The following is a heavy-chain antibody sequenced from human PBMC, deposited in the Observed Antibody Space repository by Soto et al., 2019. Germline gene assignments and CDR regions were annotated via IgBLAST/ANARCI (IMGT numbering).Heavy chain of an antibody. Sequence: QVQLVQSGAEVKKPGSSVKVSCNASGGTFSSPAISWLRQASGQGLEWMGVIIPVFGTAHYAQKFQGRVTISVEQPSSTAYMERSRLRSEDTAVYYCARERPERGKDVWGQGTTVTVSS. CDR2: IIPVFGTA. CDR3: ARERPERGKDV. D-gene: IGHD6-25*01. CDR1: GGTFSSPA. J-gene: IGHJ6*02. V-gene: IGHV1-69*01.